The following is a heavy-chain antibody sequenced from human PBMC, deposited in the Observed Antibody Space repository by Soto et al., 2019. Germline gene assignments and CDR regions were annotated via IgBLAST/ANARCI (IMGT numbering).Heavy chain of an antibody. Sequence: QVQLVESGGGVVQPGRSLRLSCAASGFTFSSYGMHWVRQAPGKGLEWVAVISYDGSNKYYADSVKGRFTISRDNSKNSLYLQMNSLRAEDSAVYYCAKDPRGPSKSVWSGMDVWGQGTTVTVSS. CDR1: GFTFSSYG. J-gene: IGHJ6*02. CDR3: AKDPRGPSKSVWSGMDV. V-gene: IGHV3-30*18. D-gene: IGHD3-10*01. CDR2: ISYDGSNK.